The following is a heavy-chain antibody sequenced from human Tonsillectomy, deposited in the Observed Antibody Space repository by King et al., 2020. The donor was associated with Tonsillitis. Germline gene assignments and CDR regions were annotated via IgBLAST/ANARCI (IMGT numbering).Heavy chain of an antibody. CDR2: ISAYNGNT. V-gene: IGHV1-18*01. Sequence: QLVQSGAEVKKPGASVKVSCKASGYTFTNYGINWVRQAPGQGLEWMGWISAYNGNTNYAQKLQGRVTMTTDTSTSTAYMELRSLRSDDTAVYHCARVEGRGGGWDDAFDIWGQGTMVTVSS. J-gene: IGHJ3*02. D-gene: IGHD2-15*01. CDR1: GYTFTNYG. CDR3: ARVEGRGGGWDDAFDI.